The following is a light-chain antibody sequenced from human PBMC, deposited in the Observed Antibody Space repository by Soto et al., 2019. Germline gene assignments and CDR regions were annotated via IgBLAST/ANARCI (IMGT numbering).Light chain of an antibody. V-gene: IGKV1D-12*01. J-gene: IGKJ4*01. CDR2: GAS. CDR1: QGISSW. Sequence: DIQMTQSPSSVSAYVGDRVTITCRASQGISSWLAWYQQKPGKAPNLLIYGASILQSGVPSRFSGSGSGTDFSLTISSLQPEDSAIYYCQQANSSPLTFGGGTKVEIK. CDR3: QQANSSPLT.